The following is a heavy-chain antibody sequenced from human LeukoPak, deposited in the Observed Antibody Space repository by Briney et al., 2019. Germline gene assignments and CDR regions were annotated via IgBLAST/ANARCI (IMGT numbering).Heavy chain of an antibody. V-gene: IGHV1-46*01. CDR2: INPSGGST. J-gene: IGHJ4*02. D-gene: IGHD3-10*01. CDR3: ARGAYGSGSYYQYFDY. Sequence: ASVKVSCKASGYTFTSNYMHWVRQAPGQGLVWMGIINPSGGSTSYAQKFQGRVTMTRDTSTSTVYMELSSLRSEDTAVYYCARGAYGSGSYYQYFDYWGQGTLVTVSS. CDR1: GYTFTSNY.